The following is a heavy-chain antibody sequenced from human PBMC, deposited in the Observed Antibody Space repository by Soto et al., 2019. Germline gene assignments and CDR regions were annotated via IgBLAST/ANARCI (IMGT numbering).Heavy chain of an antibody. J-gene: IGHJ5*02. V-gene: IGHV3-7*01. CDR1: GFTFSDSW. Sequence: EVQLVESGGGLVQPGGSLRLSCTASGFTFSDSWMTWVRQAPGKGLEWVARIKPDESEKKYADSVKGRFSNSRDNAKNSTYLQMDSLRGEDTAVYYCVRGGSNYASWGQGTLVTVSS. CDR3: VRGGSNYAS. D-gene: IGHD4-4*01. CDR2: IKPDESEK.